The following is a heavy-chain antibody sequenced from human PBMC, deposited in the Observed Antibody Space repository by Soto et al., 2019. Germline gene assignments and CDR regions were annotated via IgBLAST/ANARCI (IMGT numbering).Heavy chain of an antibody. CDR1: GFSLSTSGMC. D-gene: IGHD5-18*01. CDR3: ARSRGLGYSYGYNYYYGMDV. Sequence: SGPTLVNPTQTLTLTCTFSGFSLSTSGMCVSWIRQPPGKALEWLARIDWDDDKYYSTSLKTRLTISKDTSKNQVVLTMTNMDPVDTATYYCARSRGLGYSYGYNYYYGMDVWGQGT. V-gene: IGHV2-70*11. J-gene: IGHJ6*02. CDR2: IDWDDDK.